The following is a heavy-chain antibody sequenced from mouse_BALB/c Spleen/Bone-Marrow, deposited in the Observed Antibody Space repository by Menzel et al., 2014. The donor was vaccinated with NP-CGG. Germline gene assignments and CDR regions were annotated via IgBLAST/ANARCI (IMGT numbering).Heavy chain of an antibody. Sequence: EVKLMESGGGLVQPGGSLKLSCAASEFTFSSYGMSWVRQTPDKRLELVATINSNGGSTYYPDSVKGRFTISRDNAKNTLYLQMSSLKSEDTAMYYCARDGYYVFYAMDYWGQGTSVTVSS. CDR2: INSNGGST. D-gene: IGHD2-3*01. CDR1: EFTFSSYG. CDR3: ARDGYYVFYAMDY. J-gene: IGHJ4*01. V-gene: IGHV5-6-3*01.